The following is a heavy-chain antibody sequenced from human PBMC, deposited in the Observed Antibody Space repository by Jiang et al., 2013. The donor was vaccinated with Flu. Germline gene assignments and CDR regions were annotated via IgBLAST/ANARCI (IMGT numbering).Heavy chain of an antibody. J-gene: IGHJ3*02. CDR1: GFSLSTSGVG. Sequence: KPTQTLTLTCTFSGFSLSTSGVGVGWIRQPPGKALEWLALIYWDDDKRYSPSLKSRLTITKDTSKNQVVLTMTNMDPVDTATYYCAHRQITIFEPGAFDIWGQGTMVTVSS. CDR2: IYWDDDK. V-gene: IGHV2-5*02. D-gene: IGHD3-3*01. CDR3: AHRQITIFEPGAFDI.